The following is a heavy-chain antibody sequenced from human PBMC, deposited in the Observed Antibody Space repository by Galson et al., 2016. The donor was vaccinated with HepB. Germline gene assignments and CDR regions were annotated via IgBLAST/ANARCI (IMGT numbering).Heavy chain of an antibody. CDR1: GFDLSTSG. CDR2: ISSSISTI. V-gene: IGHV3-48*02. J-gene: IGHJ3*01. CDR3: AKELVRSAFDL. D-gene: IGHD6-6*01. Sequence: SLRLSCAASGFDLSTSGLNWVRQAPGKGLQWISYISSSISTIYYADSVRGRFTISRDNAKNSVFLQMNSLRDEDTAVYYCAKELVRSAFDLWGQGTRVTVSS.